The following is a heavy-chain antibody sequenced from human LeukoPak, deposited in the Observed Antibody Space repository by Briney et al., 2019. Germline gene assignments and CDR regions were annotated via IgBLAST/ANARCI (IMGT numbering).Heavy chain of an antibody. D-gene: IGHD1-26*01. J-gene: IGHJ5*02. CDR2: INPNSGGT. CDR3: ARAGDNGNLA. V-gene: IGHV1-2*02. CDR1: GYAFTFYY. Sequence: ASVNVSFKASGYAFTFYYMHWVWHAPGQGLEWMGWINPNSGGTNYAQDFHGRVTMTRDTSINTAYMELNRLRSDDTAVYYCARAGDNGNLAWGQGTLVTVSS.